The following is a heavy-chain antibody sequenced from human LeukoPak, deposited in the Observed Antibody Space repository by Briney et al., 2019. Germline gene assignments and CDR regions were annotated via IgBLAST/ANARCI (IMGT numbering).Heavy chain of an antibody. CDR2: IYHSGST. J-gene: IGHJ4*02. D-gene: IGHD2-2*01. CDR3: ARLACSSTSCYDY. CDR1: DYSISSGYY. V-gene: IGHV4-38-2*01. Sequence: SETLSLTCAVSDYSISSGYYWGWIRQPPGKGLEWIGSIYHSGSTYYNPSLKSRVTISVDTSKNQFSLKLSSVTAADTAVYYCARLACSSTSCYDYWGQGTLVTVSS.